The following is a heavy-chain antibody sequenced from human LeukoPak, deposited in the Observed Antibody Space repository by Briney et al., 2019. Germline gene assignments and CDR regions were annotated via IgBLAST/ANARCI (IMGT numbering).Heavy chain of an antibody. CDR2: ISGSGGST. CDR3: AKALDWNYFYYYGMDV. J-gene: IGHJ6*02. D-gene: IGHD3/OR15-3a*01. Sequence: GGSLRLSCAASGFTFSSYAMSWVRQAPGKGLEWVSAISGSGGSTYYADSVKGRFTISRDNSKNTLYLQMNSLRAEDTAVYYCAKALDWNYFYYYGMDVWGQGTTVTVSS. CDR1: GFTFSSYA. V-gene: IGHV3-23*01.